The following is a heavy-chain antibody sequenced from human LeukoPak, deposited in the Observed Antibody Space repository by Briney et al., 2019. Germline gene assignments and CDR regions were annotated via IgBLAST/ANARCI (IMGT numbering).Heavy chain of an antibody. CDR2: IYYSGGT. CDR3: ARRVHSSSWSSYFDY. V-gene: IGHV4-59*01. Sequence: PSETLSLTCTVSGGSISTYYWSWIRQPPGKGLEWIGYIYYSGGTNYNPSLRSRATISVDKSKNQFFLKLSSVTATDTAVYYCARRVHSSSWSSYFDYWGQETLVTVSS. D-gene: IGHD6-13*01. CDR1: GGSISTYY. J-gene: IGHJ4*02.